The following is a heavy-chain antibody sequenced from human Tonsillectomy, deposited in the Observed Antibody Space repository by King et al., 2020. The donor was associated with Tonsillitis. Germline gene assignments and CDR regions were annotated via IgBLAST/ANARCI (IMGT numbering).Heavy chain of an antibody. CDR3: ARSLGSDYRFDY. D-gene: IGHD2-21*01. CDR1: GDTFTSYT. CDR2: IIPLLGID. J-gene: IGHJ4*02. V-gene: IGHV1-69*09. Sequence: QLVQSGAEVKKPGSSVKVSCKASGDTFTSYTFIWVRQAPGQGLEWMGRIIPLLGIDNYARRVQGRVTLTADKSTSTAYMELSSLRSEDTALYYCARSLGSDYRFDYWGQGTPVTVSS.